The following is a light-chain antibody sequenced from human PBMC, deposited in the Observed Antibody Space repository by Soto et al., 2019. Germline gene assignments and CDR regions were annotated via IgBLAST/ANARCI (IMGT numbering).Light chain of an antibody. CDR3: HLYDTSPPGYT. J-gene: IGKJ2*01. Sequence: EIVLTQSPGTLSLSPGERATLSCRASQSVSSSYLAWYQQKPGQAPRLLLYGASTRTTGIEVRDSGNGSGTDVILSIISLEPEDFAMYRCHLYDTSPPGYTFAQGTKLEI. CDR2: GAS. CDR1: QSVSSSY. V-gene: IGKV3-20*01.